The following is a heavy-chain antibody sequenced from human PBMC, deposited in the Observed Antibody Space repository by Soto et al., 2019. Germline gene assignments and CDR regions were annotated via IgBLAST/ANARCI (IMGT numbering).Heavy chain of an antibody. CDR3: ARHGAPTLYYWCMDV. J-gene: IGHJ6*02. CDR2: IYFSGSH. D-gene: IGHD2-8*02. V-gene: IGHV4-39*01. Sequence: SETLSLTCTVSGGAISRSIYPCGRIRQHPGKGLAGLGSIYFSGSHHYNPSLKILVTISVDTSANQFSLKLTSVTAADTAVYYCARHGAPTLYYWCMDVWCHGTAVTVSS. CDR1: GGAISRSIYP.